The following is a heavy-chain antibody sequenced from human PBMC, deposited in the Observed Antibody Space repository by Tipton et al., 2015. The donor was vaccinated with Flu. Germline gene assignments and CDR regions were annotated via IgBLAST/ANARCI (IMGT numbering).Heavy chain of an antibody. J-gene: IGHJ6*02. D-gene: IGHD6-19*01. V-gene: IGHV4-38-2*02. CDR1: GDSIGSRYY. Sequence: TLSLTCSVSGDSIGSRYYWGWIRQPPGKGLEWIGNIHHAGNAYYNFSLKRRVTMSVDTSKNLFSLRLSSVTAADTAVYHCARAESSVWAGYYYGLDVWGQGTTVTVSS. CDR3: ARAESSVWAGYYYGLDV. CDR2: IHHAGNA.